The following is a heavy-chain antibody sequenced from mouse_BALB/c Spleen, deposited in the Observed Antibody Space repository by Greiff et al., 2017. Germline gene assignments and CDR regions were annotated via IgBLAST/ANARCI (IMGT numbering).Heavy chain of an antibody. CDR3: ARNWDVAMDY. V-gene: IGHV14-3*02. Sequence: VQLQQSGAELVKPGASVKLSCTASGFNIKDTYMHWVKQRPEQGLEWIGRIDPANGNTKYDPKFQGQATITADTSSNTAYLQLSSLTSEDTAVYYWARNWDVAMDYWGQGTSVTVAS. CDR1: GFNIKDTY. D-gene: IGHD4-1*01. CDR2: IDPANGNT. J-gene: IGHJ4*01.